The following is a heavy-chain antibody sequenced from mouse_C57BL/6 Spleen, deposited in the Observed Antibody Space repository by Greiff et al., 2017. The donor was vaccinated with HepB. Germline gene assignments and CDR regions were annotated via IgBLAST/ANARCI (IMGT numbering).Heavy chain of an antibody. V-gene: IGHV1-15*01. Sequence: QVQLQQSGAELVRPGASVTLSCKASGYTFTDYEMHWVKQTPVHGLEWIGAIDPETGGTAYNQKFKGKAILTADKSSSTAYMELRSLTSEDSAVYYCTPCSDYVWFAYWGQGTPVTVSA. CDR2: IDPETGGT. J-gene: IGHJ3*01. D-gene: IGHD2-4*01. CDR1: GYTFTDYE. CDR3: TPCSDYVWFAY.